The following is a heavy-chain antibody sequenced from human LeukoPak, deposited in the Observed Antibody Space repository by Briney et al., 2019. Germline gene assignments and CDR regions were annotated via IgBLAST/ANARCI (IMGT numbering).Heavy chain of an antibody. CDR2: ISGSGGST. J-gene: IGHJ4*02. CDR3: AKHAVTTEEYFDFDY. CDR1: GFTFSSYA. V-gene: IGHV3-23*01. Sequence: PGGCLSLSCAASGFTFSSYAMSWVRQAPGKGLEWVSGISGSGGSTYYADSVKGRFTISRDNSKNTLYLQMNSRRAEDTAVYYCAKHAVTTEEYFDFDYWGQGTLVTVSS. D-gene: IGHD4-17*01.